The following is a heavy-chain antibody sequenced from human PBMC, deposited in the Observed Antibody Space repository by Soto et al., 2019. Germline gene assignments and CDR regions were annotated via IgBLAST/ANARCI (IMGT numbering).Heavy chain of an antibody. Sequence: GASVKVSCKASGYTFTGYYMHWVRQAPGQGLEWMGWINPNSGGTNYAQKFQGWVTMTRDTSISTAYMELSRLRSDDTAVYYCARDVTYYDSSGYYPPLPPYYFDYWGQGTLVTVSS. V-gene: IGHV1-2*04. D-gene: IGHD3-22*01. J-gene: IGHJ4*02. CDR1: GYTFTGYY. CDR3: ARDVTYYDSSGYYPPLPPYYFDY. CDR2: INPNSGGT.